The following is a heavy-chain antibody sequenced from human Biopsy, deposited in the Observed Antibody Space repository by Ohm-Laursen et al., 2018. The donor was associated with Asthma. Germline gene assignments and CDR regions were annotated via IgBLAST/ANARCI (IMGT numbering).Heavy chain of an antibody. CDR1: GGTFSSDA. Sequence: VASVKVSCKASGGTFSSDAIGWVRQAPGQGLEWMGGIIPIVGTTVYAQKFQGRVTITADEATSTAYMELSSLRSEDTAVYYCARDQGDFWFFDLWGRGSLVTVSS. CDR2: IIPIVGTT. CDR3: ARDQGDFWFFDL. D-gene: IGHD3-16*01. V-gene: IGHV1-69*13. J-gene: IGHJ2*01.